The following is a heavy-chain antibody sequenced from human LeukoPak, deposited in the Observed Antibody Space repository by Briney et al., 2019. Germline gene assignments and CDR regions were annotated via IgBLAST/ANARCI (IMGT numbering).Heavy chain of an antibody. V-gene: IGHV4-39*01. Sequence: SETLSLTCSVSGASISSGSNYWGWIRQPPGKTLEWIGSIYSSGSTYYNPSLKSRVTISVDTSKNQFSLKLSSVTAADTAVYYCARLMYYYDSSGYLMGHYFDYWGQGSLVTVSS. CDR2: IYSSGST. CDR1: GASISSGSNY. D-gene: IGHD3-22*01. J-gene: IGHJ4*02. CDR3: ARLMYYYDSSGYLMGHYFDY.